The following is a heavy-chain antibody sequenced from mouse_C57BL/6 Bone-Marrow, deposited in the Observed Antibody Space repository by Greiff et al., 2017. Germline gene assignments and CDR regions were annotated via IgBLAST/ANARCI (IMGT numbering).Heavy chain of an antibody. J-gene: IGHJ3*01. V-gene: IGHV1-55*01. CDR2: IYPGSGST. Sequence: QVQLQQSGAELVKPGASVKMSCKASGYTFTSYWITWVKQRPGQGLEWIGDIYPGSGSTNYNEKFKSKATLTVDTSSSTAYMQLSSLTSEDSAVYYCARGGLLRGWFAYWGQGTLVTVSA. D-gene: IGHD2-3*01. CDR1: GYTFTSYW. CDR3: ARGGLLRGWFAY.